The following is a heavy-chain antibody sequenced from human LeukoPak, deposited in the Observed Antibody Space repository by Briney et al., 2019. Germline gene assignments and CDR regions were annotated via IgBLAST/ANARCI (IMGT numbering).Heavy chain of an antibody. D-gene: IGHD5-12*01. CDR3: AKESSVATTDYGES. CDR1: GLTFSSYA. Sequence: GGSLRLSCAASGLTFSSYAMSWVRQATGKGLEWVSAISGSGGSTYYADSVKGRFTISRDNSKNTLYLQMNSLRAEDTAVYYCAKESSVATTDYGESWGQGTLVTVSS. J-gene: IGHJ5*02. CDR2: ISGSGGST. V-gene: IGHV3-23*01.